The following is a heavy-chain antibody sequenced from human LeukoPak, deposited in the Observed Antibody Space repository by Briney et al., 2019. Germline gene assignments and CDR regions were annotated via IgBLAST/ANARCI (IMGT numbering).Heavy chain of an antibody. J-gene: IGHJ5*02. CDR2: IYHSGST. CDR3: ARDRRYDSSGYYVRFDP. D-gene: IGHD3-22*01. CDR1: GGSISSSNW. Sequence: SETLSLTCAVSGGSISSSNWWSWVRQPPGKGLEWIGEIYHSGSTNYNPSLKSRVTISVDKSKNQFSLKLSSVTAADTAVYYCARDRRYDSSGYYVRFDPWGQGTLVTVSS. V-gene: IGHV4-4*02.